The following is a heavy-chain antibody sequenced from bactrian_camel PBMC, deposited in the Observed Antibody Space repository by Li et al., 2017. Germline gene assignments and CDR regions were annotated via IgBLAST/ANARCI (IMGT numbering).Heavy chain of an antibody. CDR3: AAEAYYSDYVSCDSSDFGY. J-gene: IGHJ6*01. D-gene: IGHD4*01. CDR1: GFTFDDHD. Sequence: HVQLVESGGGSVQAGGSLRLSCTASGFTFDDHDMGWYRQAPECELVSTISSDGTTNYADSVKDRFTISQDNAKNTIYLQMNSLKPEDTAVYYCAAEAYYSDYVSCDSSDFGYWGQGTQVTVS. CDR2: ISSDGTT. V-gene: IGHV3S55*01.